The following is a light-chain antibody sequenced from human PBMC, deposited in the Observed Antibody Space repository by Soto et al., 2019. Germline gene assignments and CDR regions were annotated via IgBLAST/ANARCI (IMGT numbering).Light chain of an antibody. V-gene: IGLV2-14*01. Sequence: QSVLTQPASVSGSPGQSITISCTGTSSDVGGYSYVSWYQQHPAKAPKLMIYEVSNRPSGVSNRFSGSKSGNTASLTISGLQAEDEADYFCSSYTRTSTWVFGGGTKLTVL. CDR3: SSYTRTSTWV. CDR1: SSDVGGYSY. J-gene: IGLJ3*02. CDR2: EVS.